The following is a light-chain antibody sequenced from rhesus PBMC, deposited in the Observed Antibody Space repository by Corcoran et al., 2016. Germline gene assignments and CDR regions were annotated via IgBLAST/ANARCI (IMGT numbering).Light chain of an antibody. CDR1: SSDIGGYKY. CDR2: EVS. V-gene: IGLV2-32*02. J-gene: IGLJ6*01. Sequence: QAALTQPRSVSGSPGQSVTISCTGTSSDIGGYKYVSWYQQHPGTAPKLMIYEVSERPSGVSDRFSGSKSGNTASLTISGLQPEAEADYYCSSYAGSDTVVFGSCTRLTVL. CDR3: SSYAGSDTVV.